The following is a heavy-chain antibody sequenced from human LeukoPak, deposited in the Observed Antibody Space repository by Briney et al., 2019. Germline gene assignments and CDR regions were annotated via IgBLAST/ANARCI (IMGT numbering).Heavy chain of an antibody. D-gene: IGHD1-7*01. Sequence: GGSLRLSCAASGFTFSSYSMNWVRQAPGKGLEWVSSISSSSSCIYYADSVKGRFTISRDNAKNSLYLQMNSLRAEDTAVYYCAKAVGYNWNYWGFDYWGQGTLVTVSS. CDR2: ISSSSSCI. V-gene: IGHV3-21*04. J-gene: IGHJ4*02. CDR3: AKAVGYNWNYWGFDY. CDR1: GFTFSSYS.